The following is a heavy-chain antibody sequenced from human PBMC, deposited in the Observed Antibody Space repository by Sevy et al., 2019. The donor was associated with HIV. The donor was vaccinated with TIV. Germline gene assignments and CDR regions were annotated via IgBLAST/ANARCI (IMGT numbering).Heavy chain of an antibody. J-gene: IGHJ4*02. CDR2: ISSSSYI. Sequence: GGSLRLSCAASGFTFSSYSMNWVRQAPGKGLEWVSSISSSSYIYYGDSVKGRFTISRDNAKNTLYLQMNSLRAEDTAVYYCARDLRRDIVVVVAATTTYFDYWGQGTLVTVSS. V-gene: IGHV3-21*01. CDR3: ARDLRRDIVVVVAATTTYFDY. CDR1: GFTFSSYS. D-gene: IGHD2-15*01.